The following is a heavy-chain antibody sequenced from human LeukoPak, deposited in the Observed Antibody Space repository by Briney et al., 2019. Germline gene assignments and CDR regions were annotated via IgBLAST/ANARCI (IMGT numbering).Heavy chain of an antibody. CDR3: ARDRDYYDSSGYPEY. V-gene: IGHV3-21*01. J-gene: IGHJ4*02. D-gene: IGHD3-22*01. CDR2: ISSISSYI. CDR1: GFTFSSYS. Sequence: GGSLRLSCAASGFTFSSYSMNWVHQAPGKGLEWVSSISSISSYIYYADSVKGRFTISRDNAKNSLYLQMNSLRAEDTAVYYCARDRDYYDSSGYPEYWGQGTLVTVSS.